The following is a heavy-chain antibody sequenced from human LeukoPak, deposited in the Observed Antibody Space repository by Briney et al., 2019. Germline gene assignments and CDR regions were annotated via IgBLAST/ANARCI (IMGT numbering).Heavy chain of an antibody. CDR3: ARDWRAGNTVATLSLDY. CDR1: GYTFTSYG. V-gene: IGHV1-18*01. CDR2: ISAYNGNT. J-gene: IGHJ4*02. D-gene: IGHD5-12*01. Sequence: PWASVKVSCKASGYTFTSYGISWVRQAPGQGLEWMGWISAYNGNTNYAQKLQGRVTMTTDTSTSTAYMELRSLRSDDTAVYYCARDWRAGNTVATLSLDYWGQGTLVTVSS.